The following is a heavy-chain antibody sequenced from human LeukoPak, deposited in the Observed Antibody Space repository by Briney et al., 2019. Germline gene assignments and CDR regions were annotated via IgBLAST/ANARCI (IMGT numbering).Heavy chain of an antibody. D-gene: IGHD4-17*01. CDR1: GFTFSSYT. CDR2: INNRGSST. J-gene: IGHJ4*02. V-gene: IGHV3-23*01. Sequence: GGSLRLSCAASGFTFSSYTMIWVRQAPGEGLEWLSAINNRGSSTYYAGSVKDRFTISRDNSENTLYLQMNSLTVDDTAVYFCAKERQTGDYFTSDYWGQGTLVTVSS. CDR3: AKERQTGDYFTSDY.